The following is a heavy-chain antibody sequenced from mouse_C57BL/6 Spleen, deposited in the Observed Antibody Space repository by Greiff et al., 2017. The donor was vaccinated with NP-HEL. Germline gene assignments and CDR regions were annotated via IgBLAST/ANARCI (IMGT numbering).Heavy chain of an antibody. Sequence: QVQLQQPGAELVRPGSSVKLSCKASGYTFTSYWMDWVKQRPGQGLEWIGNIYPSDSETHYNQKFKDKATLTVDKASSTAYMQLSSLTSEDSAVYYCARSSATVVAFYARDYWGQGTSVTVSS. CDR2: IYPSDSET. J-gene: IGHJ4*01. V-gene: IGHV1-61*01. CDR3: ARSSATVVAFYARDY. CDR1: GYTFTSYW. D-gene: IGHD1-1*01.